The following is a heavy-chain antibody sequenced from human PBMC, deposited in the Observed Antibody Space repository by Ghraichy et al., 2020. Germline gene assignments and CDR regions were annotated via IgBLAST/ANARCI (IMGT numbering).Heavy chain of an antibody. J-gene: IGHJ4*02. D-gene: IGHD3-3*01. V-gene: IGHV3-23*01. CDR1: GFTFSSYA. CDR3: ALGNWWLLHHGLFDY. CDR2: ISGSGGST. Sequence: GGSLRLSCAASGFTFSSYAMSWVRQAPGKGLEWVSAISGSGGSTYYADSVKGRFTISRDNSKNTLYLQMNSLRAEDTAVYYCALGNWWLLHHGLFDYWGQGTLVTVSS.